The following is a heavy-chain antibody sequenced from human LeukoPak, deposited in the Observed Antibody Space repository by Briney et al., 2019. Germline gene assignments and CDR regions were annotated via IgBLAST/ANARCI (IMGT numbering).Heavy chain of an antibody. D-gene: IGHD7-27*01. CDR2: ISGSGDTV. Sequence: PGGSLRLSCAASKFIFSDYYMSWIRQAPGKGLEWVSYISGSGDTVYYADSVKGRFTITRDNAKNSLYLQRNSLRAEDTAVYYCARAWGSADYWAREPWSPSPQ. CDR3: ARAWGSADY. CDR1: KFIFSDYY. J-gene: IGHJ4*02. V-gene: IGHV3-11*01.